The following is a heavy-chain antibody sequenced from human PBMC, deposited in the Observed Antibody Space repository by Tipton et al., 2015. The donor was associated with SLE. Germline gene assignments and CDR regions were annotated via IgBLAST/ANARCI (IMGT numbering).Heavy chain of an antibody. CDR3: ARDPFDYGDYEWYFDL. D-gene: IGHD4-17*01. J-gene: IGHJ2*01. CDR1: GFTFSTYE. CDR2: ISSSGSTM. Sequence: SLRLSCAASGFTFSTYEMSWVRQAPGKGLEWVSYISSSGSTMYYADSVKGRFTISRDNAKNSLYLQMNSLRAEDTAVYYCARDPFDYGDYEWYFDLWGRGTLVTVSS. V-gene: IGHV3-48*03.